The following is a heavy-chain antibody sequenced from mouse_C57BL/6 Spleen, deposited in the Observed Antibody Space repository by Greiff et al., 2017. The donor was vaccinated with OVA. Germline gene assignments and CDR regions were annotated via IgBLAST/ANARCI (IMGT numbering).Heavy chain of an antibody. CDR2: IWSGGST. J-gene: IGHJ4*01. CDR1: GFSLTSYG. V-gene: IGHV2-2*01. CDR3: ARNYRLDSYYAMDY. Sequence: VQRVESGPGLVQPSQSLSITCTVSGFSLTSYGVHWVRQSPGKGLEWLGVIWSGGSTDYNAAFISRLSISKDNSKSQVFFKMNSLQADDTAIYYCARNYRLDSYYAMDYWGQGTSVTVSS.